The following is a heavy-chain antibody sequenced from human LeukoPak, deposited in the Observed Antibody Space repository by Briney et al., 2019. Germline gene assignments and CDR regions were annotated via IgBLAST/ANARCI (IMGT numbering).Heavy chain of an antibody. J-gene: IGHJ5*02. CDR3: ASHSYGYNH. CDR2: IKQDGSEK. V-gene: IGHV3-7*01. D-gene: IGHD3-16*01. CDR1: GIIITSYW. Sequence: GGSLRLSCAASGIIITSYWMGWVRQTPGKGQEWVANIKQDGSEKNYVDSVKGRFTIFRDNARNSLYLQMNSLRAEDTAVYYSASHSYGYNHWGQGPLVIVSS.